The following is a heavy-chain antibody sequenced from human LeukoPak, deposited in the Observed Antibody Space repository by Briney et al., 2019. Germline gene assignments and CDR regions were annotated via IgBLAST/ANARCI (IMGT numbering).Heavy chain of an antibody. V-gene: IGHV4-34*01. CDR2: INHSGST. Sequence: SETLSLTCAVYGGSFSGYYWSWIRQPPGKGLEWIGEINHSGSTNYNPSLKSRVAISVDTSKNQFSLKLSSVTAADTAVYYCARDWYSSSWYVAPHIDYWGQGTLVTVSS. CDR1: GGSFSGYY. CDR3: ARDWYSSSWYVAPHIDY. D-gene: IGHD6-13*01. J-gene: IGHJ4*02.